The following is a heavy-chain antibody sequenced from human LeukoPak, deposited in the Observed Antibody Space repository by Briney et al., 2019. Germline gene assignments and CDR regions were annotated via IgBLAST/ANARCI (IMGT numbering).Heavy chain of an antibody. CDR2: ISYDGSNK. Sequence: PGRSLRLSCAASGFTFSSYAMHWVRQAPGKGLEWVAVISYDGSNKYYADSVKGRFTISRDNSKNTLYLQMNSLRAEDTAVYYCARDLWIKSRVRGSGSYYGMDVWGQGTTVTVSS. J-gene: IGHJ6*02. V-gene: IGHV3-30-3*01. CDR3: ARDLWIKSRVRGSGSYYGMDV. CDR1: GFTFSSYA. D-gene: IGHD3-10*01.